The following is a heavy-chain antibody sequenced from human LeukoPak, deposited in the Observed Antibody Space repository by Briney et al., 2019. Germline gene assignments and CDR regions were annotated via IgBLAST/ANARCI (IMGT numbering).Heavy chain of an antibody. CDR1: GFRVSDYY. Sequence: GGSLRLSCAVSGFRVSDYYTSWVRQAPGKGLEWVGLIRDSGEAFYADFARGRFAISRDESENTLYLQMNSLRVEDTAVYFCARDRAANQDWVEFDPWGQGTPVIVSS. J-gene: IGHJ5*02. CDR3: ARDRAANQDWVEFDP. V-gene: IGHV3-66*03. D-gene: IGHD3/OR15-3a*01. CDR2: IRDSGEA.